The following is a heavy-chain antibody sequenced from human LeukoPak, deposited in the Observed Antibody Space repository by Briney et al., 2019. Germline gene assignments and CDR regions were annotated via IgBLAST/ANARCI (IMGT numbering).Heavy chain of an antibody. CDR3: ARDPHSANF. V-gene: IGHV3-74*01. J-gene: IGHJ4*02. Sequence: QPGGSLRLSCAASGFSFSSYWMHWVRQAPGKGLVWVSRITSDGSHTGYADSVKGRFTISRDNARNTLYLQMTSLRDEDTAVYYCARDPHSANFWGQGTLVTVSS. CDR2: ITSDGSHT. CDR1: GFSFSSYW. D-gene: IGHD2-15*01.